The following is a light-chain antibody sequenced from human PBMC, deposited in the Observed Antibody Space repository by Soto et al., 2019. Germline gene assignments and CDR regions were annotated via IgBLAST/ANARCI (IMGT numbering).Light chain of an antibody. J-gene: IGKJ4*01. CDR2: DAS. CDR1: QSLNRW. Sequence: SPTSGSASVVDGLSIALVASQSLNRWLAWYQQKPGKAPKLLIYDASSLQSGVLSKFTGSGSGTRFALAFRSLRPADFATSYYQNYKTAGLTFGVGTKVDIK. V-gene: IGKV1-5*01. CDR3: QNYKTAGLT.